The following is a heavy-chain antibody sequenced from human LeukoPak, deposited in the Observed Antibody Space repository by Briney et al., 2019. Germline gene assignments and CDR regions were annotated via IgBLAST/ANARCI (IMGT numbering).Heavy chain of an antibody. J-gene: IGHJ4*02. CDR3: ARAGGYSSSWYPPNV. CDR1: GYTLTGYY. D-gene: IGHD6-13*01. Sequence: ASVKVSCKASGYTLTGYYMHWVRQAPGQGLEWMGWINPNSGGTNYARKFQGRVTMTRDTSISTAYMELSRLRSDDTAVYYCARAGGYSSSWYPPNVWGQGTLVTVSS. CDR2: INPNSGGT. V-gene: IGHV1-2*02.